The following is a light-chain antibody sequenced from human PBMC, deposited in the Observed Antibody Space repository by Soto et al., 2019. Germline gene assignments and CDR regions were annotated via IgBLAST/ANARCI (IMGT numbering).Light chain of an antibody. CDR3: QQYYGTPT. CDR2: WAS. V-gene: IGKV4-1*01. Sequence: DILMTHSPDSLSVSLGERAAINSQSSQXXFYSSNNKKYLGWYQQKPGQPPXXLIYWASTRESGVPDRFIGSGSETDFTLTISSMKAEDVAVYYCQQYYGTPTFGQGTKVDIK. J-gene: IGKJ1*01. CDR1: QXXFYSSNNKKY.